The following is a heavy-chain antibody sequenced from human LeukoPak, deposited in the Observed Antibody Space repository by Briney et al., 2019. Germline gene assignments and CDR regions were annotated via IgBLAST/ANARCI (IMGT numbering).Heavy chain of an antibody. D-gene: IGHD3-10*01. V-gene: IGHV1-2*02. CDR3: ARDHGSGSYYPMDAFDI. CDR1: GYTFTGYF. J-gene: IGHJ3*02. CDR2: INPNSGGT. Sequence: ASVKVSCKASGYTFTGYFIHWVRQAPGQGLEWMGWINPNSGGTNYAQKFQGRVTMTRDTSISTAYMELSRLRSDDTAVYYCARDHGSGSYYPMDAFDIWGQGTMVTVSS.